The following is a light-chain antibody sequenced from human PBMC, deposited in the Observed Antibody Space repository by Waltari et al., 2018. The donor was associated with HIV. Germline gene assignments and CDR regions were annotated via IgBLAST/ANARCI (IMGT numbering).Light chain of an antibody. J-gene: IGKJ3*01. V-gene: IGKV1-39*01. CDR3: QQSYSTPFT. CDR1: QSISTY. CDR2: AAS. Sequence: DIQMTQSPSSLSASVGDRVTITCRASQSISTYLNWYQQKLGKAPNLVIYAASSLQSGVPSRFSGSGSGTDFTLTISSLQPEDFATYYCQQSYSTPFTFGPGTKVDIK.